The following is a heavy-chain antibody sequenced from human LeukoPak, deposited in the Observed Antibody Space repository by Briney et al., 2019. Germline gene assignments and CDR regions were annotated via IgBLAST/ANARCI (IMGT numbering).Heavy chain of an antibody. CDR1: GYTFTGYY. V-gene: IGHV1-69*05. Sequence: SVKVSCKASGYTFTGYYMHWVRQAPGQGLEWMGGIIPIFGTANYAQKFQGRVTITTDESTSTAYMELSSLRSEDTAVYYCAREGREVYSSSWRGHWFDPWGQGTLVTVSS. D-gene: IGHD6-13*01. J-gene: IGHJ5*02. CDR3: AREGREVYSSSWRGHWFDP. CDR2: IIPIFGTA.